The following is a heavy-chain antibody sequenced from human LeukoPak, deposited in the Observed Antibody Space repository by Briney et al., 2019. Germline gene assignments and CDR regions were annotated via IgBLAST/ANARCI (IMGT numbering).Heavy chain of an antibody. D-gene: IGHD2-2*02. V-gene: IGHV3-33*01. J-gene: IGHJ4*02. Sequence: GRSLRLSCAASGFTFSSYGMHWVRQAPGKGLEGVAVIWYDGTNKYYADSVKGRFTISRDNSMNTLYLQMNSLRAEDTAVYYCARALYCSSISCYREYYFDYWGQGTLVTVSS. CDR1: GFTFSSYG. CDR3: ARALYCSSISCYREYYFDY. CDR2: IWYDGTNK.